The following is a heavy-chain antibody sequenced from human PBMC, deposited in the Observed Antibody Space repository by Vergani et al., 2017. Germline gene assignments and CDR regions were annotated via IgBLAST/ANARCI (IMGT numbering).Heavy chain of an antibody. D-gene: IGHD1-1*01. CDR1: GGTFSSYA. Sequence: QVQLVQSGAEVKKPGSSVKVSCKASGGTFSSYAISWVRQAPGQGLEWMGGIIPIFGIANYAQKFQGRVTITADKSTSTAYMELSSLRSEDTAVYYCARGWELERGMGDDYYDYYGMDVWGQGTTVTVSS. CDR3: ARGWELERGMGDDYYDYYGMDV. V-gene: IGHV1-69*17. CDR2: IIPIFGIA. J-gene: IGHJ6*02.